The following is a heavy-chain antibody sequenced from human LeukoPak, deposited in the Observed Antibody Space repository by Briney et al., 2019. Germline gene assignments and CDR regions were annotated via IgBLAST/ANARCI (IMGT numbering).Heavy chain of an antibody. CDR1: GGSFSGYY. D-gene: IGHD1-14*01. CDR2: INHSGSA. V-gene: IGHV4-34*01. Sequence: PSETLSLTCAVYGGSFSGYYWSWFRQPPGKGLEWIGEINHSGSANYNPSLKSRVTISVDTSKNQFSLKLSSVTAADTAVYYCARANNPFDYWGQGTLVTVSS. J-gene: IGHJ4*02. CDR3: ARANNPFDY.